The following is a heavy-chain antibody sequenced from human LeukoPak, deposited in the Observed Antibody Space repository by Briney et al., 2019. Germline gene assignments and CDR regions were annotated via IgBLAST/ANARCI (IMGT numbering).Heavy chain of an antibody. D-gene: IGHD1-26*01. V-gene: IGHV4-38-2*01. Sequence: SETLSLTCAVSGYSISSGYYWGWIRQPPGKGLEWIGSIYHSGSTYYNPSLKSRVTISVDTSKNQFSLKLSSVTAADTAVCYCASGSYYFDYWGQGTLVTVSS. CDR3: ASGSYYFDY. CDR1: GYSISSGYY. CDR2: IYHSGST. J-gene: IGHJ4*02.